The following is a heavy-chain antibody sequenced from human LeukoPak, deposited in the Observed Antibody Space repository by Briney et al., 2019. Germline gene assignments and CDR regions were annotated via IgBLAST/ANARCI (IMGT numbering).Heavy chain of an antibody. CDR3: ASYSYYYDSSGYFDY. J-gene: IGHJ4*02. V-gene: IGHV4-61*01. CDR2: IYYNGST. CDR1: GGSVSSGSYC. Sequence: SETLSLTCTVSGGSVSSGSYCWNWIRQPPGKGLECLGYIYYNGSTNYNPSLKSRVTISIDTSKNQFSLRLSSVTAADTAVYYCASYSYYYDSSGYFDYWGQGTLVTVSS. D-gene: IGHD3-22*01.